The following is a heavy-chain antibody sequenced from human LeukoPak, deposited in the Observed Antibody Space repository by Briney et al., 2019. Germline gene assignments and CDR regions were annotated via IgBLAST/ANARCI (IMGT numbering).Heavy chain of an antibody. CDR2: INTDGSST. V-gene: IGHV3-74*01. D-gene: IGHD3-10*01. CDR3: ARHRSFYGPVGGWFDP. Sequence: GGSLRLSCAASGFIFSSYWMHWVRHAPGKGLAWVSRINTDGSSTSYADSVKGRFTISRDNAKNTLYLQMNSLRAEDTAVYYCARHRSFYGPVGGWFDPWGQGTLVTVSS. J-gene: IGHJ5*02. CDR1: GFIFSSYW.